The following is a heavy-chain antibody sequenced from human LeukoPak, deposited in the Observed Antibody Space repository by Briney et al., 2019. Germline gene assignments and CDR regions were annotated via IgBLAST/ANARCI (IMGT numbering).Heavy chain of an antibody. CDR3: AKDLLAAAGRAYFDS. CDR2: ISGSGGST. V-gene: IGHV3-23*01. D-gene: IGHD6-13*01. CDR1: GFTFSSYA. Sequence: PGGSLRLSCAASGFTFSSYAMSWVRQAPGKGLAWVSAISGSGGSTYYADSVKGRFTISRDNSKNTLYLQMNSLRAEDTAVYYWAKDLLAAAGRAYFDSGGQGPLVTVSS. J-gene: IGHJ4*02.